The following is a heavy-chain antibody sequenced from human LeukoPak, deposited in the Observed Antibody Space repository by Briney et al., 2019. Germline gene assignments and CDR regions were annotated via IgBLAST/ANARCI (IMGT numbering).Heavy chain of an antibody. J-gene: IGHJ6*02. CDR3: AKDIAAAAPYYGMDV. CDR1: GFTFSSYA. V-gene: IGHV3-30-3*01. Sequence: GGSLRLSCAASGFTFSSYAMHWVRQAPGKGLEWVAVISYDGSNKYYADSVKGRFTISRDNSKNTLYLQMNSLRAEDTAVYYCAKDIAAAAPYYGMDVWGQGTTVTVSS. CDR2: ISYDGSNK. D-gene: IGHD6-13*01.